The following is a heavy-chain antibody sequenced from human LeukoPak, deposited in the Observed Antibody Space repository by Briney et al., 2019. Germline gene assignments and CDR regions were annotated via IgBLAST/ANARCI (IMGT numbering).Heavy chain of an antibody. Sequence: ASVRVSCKASGGTFSSYAISWVRQAPGQGLEWMGRIIPILGIANYAQKFQGRVTITADKSTSTAYMELSSLRSEDTAVYYCARTDIVVVVAATRWVSGYYGMDVWGQGTTVTVSS. D-gene: IGHD2-15*01. V-gene: IGHV1-69*04. J-gene: IGHJ6*02. CDR2: IIPILGIA. CDR1: GGTFSSYA. CDR3: ARTDIVVVVAATRWVSGYYGMDV.